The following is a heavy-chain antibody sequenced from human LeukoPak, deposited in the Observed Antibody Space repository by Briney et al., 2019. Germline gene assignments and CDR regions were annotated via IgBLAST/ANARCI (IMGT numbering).Heavy chain of an antibody. Sequence: SQTLSLTCAVSGGSISSGGYSWNWIRQPPGKGLEWIGYIYHSGSTYYNPSLKSRVTISVDRSKNQFSLKLSSVTAADTAVYYCARDMGIAAAGDHWYFDLWGRGTLVTVSS. CDR1: GGSISSGGYS. D-gene: IGHD6-13*01. J-gene: IGHJ2*01. V-gene: IGHV4-30-2*01. CDR2: IYHSGST. CDR3: ARDMGIAAAGDHWYFDL.